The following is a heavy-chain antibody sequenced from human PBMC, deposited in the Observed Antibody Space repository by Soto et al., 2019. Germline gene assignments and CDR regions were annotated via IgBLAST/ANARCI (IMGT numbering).Heavy chain of an antibody. CDR3: AIALQQLVPYYGMDV. J-gene: IGHJ6*02. Sequence: ASVKVSCKASGCTFTGYYMHWVRQAPGQGLEWMGWINPNSGGTNYAQKFQGWVTMTRDTSISTAYMELSRLRSDDTAVYYCAIALQQLVPYYGMDVWGQGTTVTVSS. V-gene: IGHV1-2*04. CDR2: INPNSGGT. D-gene: IGHD6-13*01. CDR1: GCTFTGYY.